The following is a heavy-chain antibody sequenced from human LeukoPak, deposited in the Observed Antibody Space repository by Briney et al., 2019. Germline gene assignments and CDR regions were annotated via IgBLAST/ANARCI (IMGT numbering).Heavy chain of an antibody. CDR1: GYTFTGYY. CDR2: INPNSGGT. V-gene: IGHV1-2*02. Sequence: ASVKVSCKASGYTFTGYYMHWVRQAPGQGLEWMGWINPNSGGTNYAQKFQGRVNMTRDTSTSTAYMELSRLRSDDTAVYYCAREGGYCSSTSCYVGYWGQGTLVTVSS. CDR3: AREGGYCSSTSCYVGY. J-gene: IGHJ4*02. D-gene: IGHD2-2*01.